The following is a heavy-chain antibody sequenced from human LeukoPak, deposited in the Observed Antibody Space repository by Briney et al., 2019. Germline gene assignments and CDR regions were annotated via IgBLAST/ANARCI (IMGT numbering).Heavy chain of an antibody. V-gene: IGHV3-7*01. Sequence: QPGGSLRLSCAASGFTFSSYWMTWVRQAPGKGLEWVAHINKDGSEKYYVDSVKGRFTISRDNAKNSVYLQMNSLRAEDTAVYYCARENWTNDYWGQGTLVTVSS. CDR1: GFTFSSYW. J-gene: IGHJ4*02. CDR2: INKDGSEK. D-gene: IGHD1-1*01. CDR3: ARENWTNDY.